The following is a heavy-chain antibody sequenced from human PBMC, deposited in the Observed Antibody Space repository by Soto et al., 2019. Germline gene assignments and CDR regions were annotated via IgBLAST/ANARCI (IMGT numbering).Heavy chain of an antibody. CDR2: IYPGDSDT. J-gene: IGHJ6*02. Sequence: GESLKISCKGSGYSFTSYWIGWVRQMPGKGLEWMGIIYPGDSDTRYSPSFQGQVTISADKSISTAYLQWSSLKASDTAMYYCARLGNEPYYDFWSGYYTRYYYYYGMDVWGQGTTVTVSS. CDR3: ARLGNEPYYDFWSGYYTRYYYYYGMDV. D-gene: IGHD3-3*01. CDR1: GYSFTSYW. V-gene: IGHV5-51*01.